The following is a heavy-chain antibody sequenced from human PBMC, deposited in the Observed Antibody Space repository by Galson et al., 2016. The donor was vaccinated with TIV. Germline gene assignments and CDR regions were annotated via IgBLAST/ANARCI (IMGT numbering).Heavy chain of an antibody. Sequence: SVKVSCKASGYIFTNYPMHWVRQAPGQSLEWMGWINGGNGNTKYSQRFQGRVTITSDTSASTAYMELSSLRSEDSAVYYCARPPYCGGDCYKYDSCGQGTLVTVSS. CDR3: ARPPYCGGDCYKYDS. J-gene: IGHJ4*02. CDR1: GYIFTNYP. V-gene: IGHV1-3*01. D-gene: IGHD2-21*01. CDR2: INGGNGNT.